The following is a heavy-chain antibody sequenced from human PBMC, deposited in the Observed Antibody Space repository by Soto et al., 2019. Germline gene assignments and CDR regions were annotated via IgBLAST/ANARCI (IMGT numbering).Heavy chain of an antibody. D-gene: IGHD6-19*01. CDR1: GFTFSNYW. J-gene: IGHJ4*02. V-gene: IGHV3-74*01. CDR2: INSDGTTI. Sequence: EVQLVESGGGLVQPGGSLRLSCAASGFTFSNYWVHWVRQVPGKGLMWVSRINSDGTTINYADSVEGRFTISRDNAKSTLCLQMNSLRVEDTAVYYCARAGWYRFDYWGQGTLVTVSS. CDR3: ARAGWYRFDY.